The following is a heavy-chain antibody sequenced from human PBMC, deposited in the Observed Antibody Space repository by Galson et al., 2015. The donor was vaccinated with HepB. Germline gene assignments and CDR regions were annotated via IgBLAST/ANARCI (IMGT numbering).Heavy chain of an antibody. V-gene: IGHV1-18*01. J-gene: IGHJ4*02. CDR3: ARDLRADYYGSGSYKY. CDR1: GGTFNSYA. Sequence: SVKVSCKASGGTFNSYAISWVRQAPGQGLEWMGWISAYNGNTNYTQTLQGRVTMTTDTSTSTAYMELRSLRSDDTAVYYCARDLRADYYGSGSYKYWGQGTLVTVSS. D-gene: IGHD3-10*01. CDR2: ISAYNGNT.